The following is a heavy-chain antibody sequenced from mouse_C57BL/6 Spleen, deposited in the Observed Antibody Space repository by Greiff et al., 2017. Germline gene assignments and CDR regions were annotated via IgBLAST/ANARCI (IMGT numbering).Heavy chain of an antibody. CDR3: ARRSYYYGSSYEYFDY. J-gene: IGHJ2*01. Sequence: EVQVVESGGDLVKPGGSLKLSCAASGFTFSSYGMSWVRQTPDKRLEWVATISSGGSYTYYPDSMKGRFTISRDNAKNTLYLQMSSLKSEDTAMYYCARRSYYYGSSYEYFDYWGQGTTLTVSS. V-gene: IGHV5-6*01. CDR2: ISSGGSYT. CDR1: GFTFSSYG. D-gene: IGHD1-1*01.